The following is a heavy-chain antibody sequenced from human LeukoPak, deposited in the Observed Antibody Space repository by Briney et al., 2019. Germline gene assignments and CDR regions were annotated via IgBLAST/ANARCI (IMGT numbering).Heavy chain of an antibody. J-gene: IGHJ5*02. Sequence: GGALQISCKGSGYRFTSYWIGWVRPVPGKGLEWMGIIYPGDSDTRYSPSFQGQVTISADKSISTAYLQWSSLKASDTAMYYCARHPLAKGATTSNWFDLWGQGTLVTVSS. CDR3: ARHPLAKGATTSNWFDL. V-gene: IGHV5-51*01. CDR1: GYRFTSYW. CDR2: IYPGDSDT. D-gene: IGHD1-26*01.